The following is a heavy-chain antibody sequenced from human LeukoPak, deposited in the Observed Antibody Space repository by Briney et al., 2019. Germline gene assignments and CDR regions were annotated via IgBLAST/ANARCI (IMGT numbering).Heavy chain of an antibody. CDR3: ARRSYEGSTSAFDI. V-gene: IGHV5-51*01. Sequence: GESLKISCRYSGYSFASYWFGWVRHMPGKGLEWIGVIYPGDSDTRYSPSFEGQVTISGDKSTSSAFLQWSSLRASDTAMYHCARRSYEGSTSAFDIWGQGTMVIVSA. D-gene: IGHD5-12*01. J-gene: IGHJ3*02. CDR1: GYSFASYW. CDR2: IYPGDSDT.